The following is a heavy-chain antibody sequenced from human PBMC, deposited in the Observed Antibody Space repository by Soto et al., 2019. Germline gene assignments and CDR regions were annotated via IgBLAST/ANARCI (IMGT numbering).Heavy chain of an antibody. CDR2: ISSGAAYI. CDR1: FTFSMYS. V-gene: IGHV3-21*06. CDR3: TRDEGGSYDSWFHP. D-gene: IGHD1-26*01. J-gene: IGHJ5*02. Sequence: PGGSLRLSCNFTFSMYSMNWVHQAPGKGLEWVASISSGAAYIKYAGSVQGRFTISRDNAKNTVSLQMSSLRVEDTAVYFCTRDEGGSYDSWFHPWGKGTQVTVAS.